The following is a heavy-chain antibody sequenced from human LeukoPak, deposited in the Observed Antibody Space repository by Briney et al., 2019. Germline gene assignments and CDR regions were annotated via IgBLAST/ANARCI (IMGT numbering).Heavy chain of an antibody. CDR3: AKHYGSGTYYNYFTY. V-gene: IGHV3-23*01. D-gene: IGHD3-10*01. Sequence: GGSLRLSCAASGFTFSSYALSWVRQAPGKELEWVSAISDSGSSTYYADFVKGRFTISRDNSKNTLFQQIHSLRAEDTATYYCAKHYGSGTYYNYFTYWGQGTLVSVSS. J-gene: IGHJ4*02. CDR2: ISDSGSST. CDR1: GFTFSSYA.